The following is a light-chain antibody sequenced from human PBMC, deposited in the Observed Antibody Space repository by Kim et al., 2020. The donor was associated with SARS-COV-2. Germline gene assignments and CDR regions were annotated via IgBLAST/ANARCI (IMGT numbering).Light chain of an antibody. J-gene: IGLJ3*02. V-gene: IGLV3-1*01. CDR1: KLGDKY. Sequence: VSPGQTASITCSGDKLGDKYACWYQQKPGQSPVLVIYQDSKRPSGIPERFSGSNSGNTATLTISGTQAMDEADYYCQAWDSSTAVFGGGTQLTIL. CDR3: QAWDSSTAV. CDR2: QDS.